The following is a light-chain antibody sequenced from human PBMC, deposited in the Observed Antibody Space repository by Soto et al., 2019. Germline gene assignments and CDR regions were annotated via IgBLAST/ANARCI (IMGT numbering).Light chain of an antibody. CDR1: QSVSSSY. Sequence: EIVLTQSPGTLSLSPGERATLSCRASQSVSSSYLAWYQQKPGQAPRLLIYGASSRATAIPDRFSGSGSGTDFTLTISRLEPEDFAVYYCQQYGSSPFAITFGVGTKVEIK. J-gene: IGKJ4*01. V-gene: IGKV3-20*01. CDR3: QQYGSSPFAIT. CDR2: GAS.